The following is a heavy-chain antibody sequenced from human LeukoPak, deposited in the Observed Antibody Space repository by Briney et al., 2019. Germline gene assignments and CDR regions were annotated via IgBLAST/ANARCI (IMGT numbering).Heavy chain of an antibody. CDR2: FDPEDGET. CDR1: GYTLTELS. J-gene: IGHJ5*02. CDR3: AGQLLPNNWFDP. Sequence: ASVKVSCKVSGYTLTELSMHWVRQAPGKGLEWMGGFDPEDGETINAQKFQGRVTMTEDTSTDTAYMELSSLRSEDTAVYYCAGQLLPNNWFDPWGQGTLVTVSS. D-gene: IGHD2-15*01. V-gene: IGHV1-24*01.